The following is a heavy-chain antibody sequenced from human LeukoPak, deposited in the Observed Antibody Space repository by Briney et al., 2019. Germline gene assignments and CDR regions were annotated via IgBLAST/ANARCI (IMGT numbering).Heavy chain of an antibody. V-gene: IGHV3-21*01. D-gene: IGHD3-10*01. CDR3: ARNLPYNYYGSGSYYTAIDY. Sequence: GGSLRLSCAASGFTLSSYSMNWVRQAPGKGLEWASSISSSSSYIYYADSVKGRFTISRDNAKNSLYLQMNSLRAEDTAVYYCARNLPYNYYGSGSYYTAIDYWGQGTLVTVSS. CDR2: ISSSSSYI. CDR1: GFTLSSYS. J-gene: IGHJ4*02.